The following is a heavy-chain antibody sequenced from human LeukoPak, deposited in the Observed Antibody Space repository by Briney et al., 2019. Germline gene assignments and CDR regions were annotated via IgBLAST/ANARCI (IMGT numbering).Heavy chain of an antibody. CDR1: GFTVSTNY. J-gene: IGHJ4*02. V-gene: IGHV3-53*01. D-gene: IGHD6-19*01. CDR3: AGRRSSGWYAY. Sequence: GGSLSLSCATSGFTVSTNYMSWVRQPPGKGLEWVSVIYDSGTTYYADSVKGRFLIFRDTSKNTVDLQMNSLRVEDTAVYYCAGRRSSGWYAYWGQGTLVTVSS. CDR2: IYDSGTT.